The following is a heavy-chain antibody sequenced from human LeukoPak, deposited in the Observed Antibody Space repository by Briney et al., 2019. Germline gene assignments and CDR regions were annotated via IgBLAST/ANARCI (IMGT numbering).Heavy chain of an antibody. CDR1: GGSMSDYY. V-gene: IGHV4-59*01. CDR3: ARAQRFYLESGRYYRLGWFDP. J-gene: IGHJ5*02. Sequence: KPSETLSLTCSISGGSMSDYYWNWIRQPPGKGLEWIGYIYNTGSPTYNPSLKSRAVILLDKSKGQLSLRLNTVTAADTAVYYCARAQRFYLESGRYYRLGWFDPWGQGTLVSVSS. CDR2: IYNTGSP. D-gene: IGHD3-10*01.